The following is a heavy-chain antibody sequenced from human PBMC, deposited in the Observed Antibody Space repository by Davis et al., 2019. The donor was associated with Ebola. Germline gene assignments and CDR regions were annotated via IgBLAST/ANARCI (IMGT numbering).Heavy chain of an antibody. D-gene: IGHD6-19*01. V-gene: IGHV1-8*01. CDR2: MNPNSGNT. CDR3: ARANVAGTYYYGMDV. Sequence: ASVKVSCKTSGGTFTNYAVNWVRQATGQGLEWMGWMNPNSGNTGYAQKFQGRVTMTRENSMSTAYMELRSLRSEDTAMYFCARANVAGTYYYGMDVWGQGTTVTVTS. J-gene: IGHJ6*02. CDR1: GGTFTNYA.